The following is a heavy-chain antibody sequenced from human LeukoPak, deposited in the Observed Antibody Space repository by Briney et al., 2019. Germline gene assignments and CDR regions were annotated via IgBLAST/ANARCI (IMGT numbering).Heavy chain of an antibody. CDR3: ARGREAAASTGLYYYYYYYMDV. J-gene: IGHJ6*03. D-gene: IGHD6-13*01. Sequence: PGGSLRLSCAASGFTFSDYYMSWIRQAPGKGLEWVSYISSSSSTIYYADSVKGRFTISRDNAKNSLYLQMNSLRAEDTAVYYCARGREAAASTGLYYYYYYYMDVWGKGTTVTVSS. CDR1: GFTFSDYY. V-gene: IGHV3-11*01. CDR2: ISSSSSTI.